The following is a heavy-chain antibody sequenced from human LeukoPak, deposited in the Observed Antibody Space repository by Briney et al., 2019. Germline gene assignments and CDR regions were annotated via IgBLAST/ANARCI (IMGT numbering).Heavy chain of an antibody. J-gene: IGHJ4*02. CDR2: ISNSDGST. CDR3: AKSGYNRFDY. D-gene: IGHD5-24*01. Sequence: GGSLRLSCAAPGFIFSSYAMSWVRQAPGKGLEWVSTISNSDGSTYYADSVKGRFSISRDNAENTLYLQMNSLRADDTAVYYCAKSGYNRFDYWGQGTLVTVSS. V-gene: IGHV3-23*01. CDR1: GFIFSSYA.